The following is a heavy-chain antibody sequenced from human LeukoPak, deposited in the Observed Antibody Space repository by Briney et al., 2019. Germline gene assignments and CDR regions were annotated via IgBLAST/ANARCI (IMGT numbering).Heavy chain of an antibody. J-gene: IGHJ3*02. V-gene: IGHV5-51*01. D-gene: IGHD3-22*01. CDR3: ASSVVVINDAFDI. CDR1: GYDFSAYW. CDR2: IYPGDSDT. Sequence: GESLKISCKGSGYDFSAYWIGWVRQMPGKGLEWMGIIYPGDSDTRYSPSFQGQVTISADKSISTAYLQWSSLKASDTAMYYCASSVVVINDAFDIWGQGTMVTVSS.